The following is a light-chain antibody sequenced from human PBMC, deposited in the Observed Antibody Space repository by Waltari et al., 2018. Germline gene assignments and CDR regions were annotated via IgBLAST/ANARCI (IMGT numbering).Light chain of an antibody. CDR1: QGISNS. Sequence: DIQMTQSPSSLSASVGDRVNITCRASQGISNSLAWYQQKPGKAPKLLLYAASILESGVPSRFSGSGSGTDYTLTISSLQPEDFATYYCQQYFTIALAFGGGTKVEIE. CDR2: AAS. V-gene: IGKV1-NL1*01. CDR3: QQYFTIALA. J-gene: IGKJ4*01.